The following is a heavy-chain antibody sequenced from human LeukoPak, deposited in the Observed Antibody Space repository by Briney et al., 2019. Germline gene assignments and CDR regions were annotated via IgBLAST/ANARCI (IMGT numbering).Heavy chain of an antibody. CDR1: GGSISSSSYY. Sequence: SETLSLTCTVSGGSISSSSYYWGWIRQPPGKGLEWIGSIYDTGSTFYNPSLKSRVIISVDTSKNQFSLKLSSVTAADTAVYYCQSRFLEWLLDYWGQGTLVTVSS. V-gene: IGHV4-39*01. CDR2: IYDTGST. J-gene: IGHJ4*02. D-gene: IGHD3-3*01. CDR3: QSRFLEWLLDY.